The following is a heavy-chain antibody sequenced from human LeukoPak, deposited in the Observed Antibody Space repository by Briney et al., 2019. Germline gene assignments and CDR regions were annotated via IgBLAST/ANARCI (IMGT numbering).Heavy chain of an antibody. CDR3: ARAGKYYYDSSGYYSLGFDY. J-gene: IGHJ4*02. Sequence: ASVKVSCKASGYTFTSYDINWVRQATGQGLEWMGWMNPNSGNTGYAQKFQGRVTMTRNTSISTAYMELSSLRSEGTAVYYCARAGKYYYDSSGYYSLGFDYWGQGTLVTVSS. V-gene: IGHV1-8*01. CDR2: MNPNSGNT. D-gene: IGHD3-22*01. CDR1: GYTFTSYD.